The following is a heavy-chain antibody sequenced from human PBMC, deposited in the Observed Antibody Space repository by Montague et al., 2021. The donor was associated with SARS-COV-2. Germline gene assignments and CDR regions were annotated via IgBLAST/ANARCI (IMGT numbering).Heavy chain of an antibody. CDR3: VRYSGWFYFDF. J-gene: IGHJ4*02. D-gene: IGHD6-19*01. Sequence: NDYAPSVRGRLTVNPDASKNECSLALNYVTPEDTAVYYCVRYSGWFYFDFWGQGTLVTVSS. CDR2: N. V-gene: IGHV6-1*01.